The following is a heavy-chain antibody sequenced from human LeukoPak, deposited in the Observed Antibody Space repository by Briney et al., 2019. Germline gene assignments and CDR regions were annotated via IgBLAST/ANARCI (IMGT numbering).Heavy chain of an antibody. V-gene: IGHV3-7*01. CDR2: IMEDGSVQ. D-gene: IGHD4-23*01. J-gene: IGHJ4*02. Sequence: GGSLRLSCAASGFTFSKSWMSWVRQAPGKGLEWEACIMEDGSVQKYVDSVRGRFTISRDNARSSLYLQMNSLRVEDTAVYYCAKDRIGGALEFWGQGTLATVSS. CDR3: AKDRIGGALEF. CDR1: GFTFSKSW.